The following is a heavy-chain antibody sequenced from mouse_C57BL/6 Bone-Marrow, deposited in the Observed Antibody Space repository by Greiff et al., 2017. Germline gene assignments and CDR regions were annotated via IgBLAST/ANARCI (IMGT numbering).Heavy chain of an antibody. Sequence: EVNVVESGGGLVQSGRSLRLSCATSGFTFSDFYMEWVRQAPGKGLEWIAASRNKANDYTTEYSASVKGRFIVSRDTSQSILYLQMNALRAEDTAIYYCARDAEGEGWGSFDYWGQGTTLTVS. CDR2: SRNKANDYTT. J-gene: IGHJ2*01. D-gene: IGHD3-3*01. CDR1: GFTFSDFY. V-gene: IGHV7-1*01. CDR3: ARDAEGEGWGSFDY.